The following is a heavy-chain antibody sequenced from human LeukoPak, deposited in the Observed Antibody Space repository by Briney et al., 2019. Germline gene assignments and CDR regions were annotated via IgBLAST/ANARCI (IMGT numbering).Heavy chain of an antibody. CDR3: ASKRLFRWYFDY. V-gene: IGHV4-59*05. Sequence: GSLRLSCAASGFTFSIYSMNWVRQVPGKGLEWIGSIYYSGSTYYKPSLKSRVTISVDTSKNQFSLKLSSVTAADTAVYYCASKRLFRWYFDYWGQGTLATVSS. CDR2: IYYSGST. J-gene: IGHJ4*02. CDR1: GFTFSIYSMN. D-gene: IGHD3-22*01.